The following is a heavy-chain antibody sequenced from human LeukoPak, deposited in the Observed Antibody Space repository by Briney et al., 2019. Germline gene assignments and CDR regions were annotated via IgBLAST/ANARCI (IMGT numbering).Heavy chain of an antibody. CDR1: GFTFSRYA. Sequence: GGSLRLSCAASGFTFSRYAMQWVRQAPDKRLEYVSGMDDSGAHTYYADSVKGRFTMSRDNSRDTLYLQMGSLRHEDTAVYYCARDGKAKNDFWGQGTLVTVST. D-gene: IGHD1-26*01. CDR3: ARDGKAKNDF. CDR2: MDDSGAHT. J-gene: IGHJ4*02. V-gene: IGHV3-64*02.